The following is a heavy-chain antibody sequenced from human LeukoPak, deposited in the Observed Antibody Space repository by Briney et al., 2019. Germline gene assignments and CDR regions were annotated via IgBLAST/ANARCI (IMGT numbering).Heavy chain of an antibody. CDR2: INWNGGST. CDR3: ATEGNWNYVGRVNWFDP. J-gene: IGHJ5*02. D-gene: IGHD1-7*01. CDR1: GFTFDDYG. V-gene: IGHV3-20*04. Sequence: GGSLRLSCAASGFTFDDYGMSWVRQAPGKGLEWVSGINWNGGSTGYADSVKGRFTISRDKNSLYLQMNSLRVEDTAVYYCATEGNWNYVGRVNWFDPWGQGTLVTVSS.